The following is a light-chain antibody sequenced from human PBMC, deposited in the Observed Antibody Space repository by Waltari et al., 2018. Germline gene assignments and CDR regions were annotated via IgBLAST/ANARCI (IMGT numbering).Light chain of an antibody. Sequence: QSELTQPPSASGTPGQRVTISCSGSNSNVGSNSVNWYQQVPGTAPKLLIYRNNQRPSGVPDRFSGSKSGTSASLAISGLQSEDEAEYYCAAWDYSLDGHVLFGGGTKLTVL. CDR3: AAWDYSLDGHVL. CDR2: RNN. CDR1: NSNVGSNS. J-gene: IGLJ2*01. V-gene: IGLV1-44*01.